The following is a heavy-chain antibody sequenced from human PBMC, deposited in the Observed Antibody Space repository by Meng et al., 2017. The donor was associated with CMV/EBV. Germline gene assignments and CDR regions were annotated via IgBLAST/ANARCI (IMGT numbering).Heavy chain of an antibody. J-gene: IGHJ6*02. V-gene: IGHV3-73*01. CDR3: ARGGASVAGLRHYYYYNMDV. CDR1: GFTFSGLA. D-gene: IGHD6-19*01. Sequence: GGSLRLSCAASGFTFSGLAMHWVRQASGKGLEWVGRNRSKANSYATAYAASVKGRFTISRDDSKNTAYLQMNSLKTEDTAVYYCARGGASVAGLRHYYYYNMDVWGLGTTVTVSS. CDR2: NRSKANSYAT.